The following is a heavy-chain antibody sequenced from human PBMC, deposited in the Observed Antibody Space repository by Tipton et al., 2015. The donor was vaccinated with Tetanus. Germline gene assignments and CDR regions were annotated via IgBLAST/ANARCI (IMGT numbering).Heavy chain of an antibody. CDR1: RFTFSSYG. D-gene: IGHD2-8*01. Sequence: SLRLSCAASRFTFSSYGMHWVRQAPGKGPEWVAVISYDGNSEYYADSVKGRFTISRDNSKNTLSLQMNSLRAEDTAVYYCVRGERRCVMYYPFDSWGQGTHVAVSS. V-gene: IGHV3-30*03. CDR2: ISYDGNSE. J-gene: IGHJ4*02. CDR3: VRGERRCVMYYPFDS.